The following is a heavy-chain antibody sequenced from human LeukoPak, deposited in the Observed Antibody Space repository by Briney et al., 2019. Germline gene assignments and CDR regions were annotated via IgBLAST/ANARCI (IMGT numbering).Heavy chain of an antibody. CDR3: ARVGTWELQRVFDY. CDR2: IQRGGSES. Sequence: GGSLRLSCTASGFTFTDYWMTWVRQVPGKGLEWVASIQRGGSESYYVDSVKGRFTISRENAKNSLYLQMDSLRVEDTAVYYCARVGTWELQRVFDYWGQGTLVTVSS. V-gene: IGHV3-7*01. D-gene: IGHD1-26*01. CDR1: GFTFTDYW. J-gene: IGHJ4*02.